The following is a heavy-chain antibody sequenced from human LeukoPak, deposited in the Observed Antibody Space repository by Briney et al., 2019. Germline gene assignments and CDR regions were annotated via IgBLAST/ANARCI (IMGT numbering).Heavy chain of an antibody. Sequence: GGSLRLSCTASGFTFGDYAMTWVRQAPGKGLEWVSYISSSGSTIYYADSVKGRFTISRDNAKNSLYLQMNSLRAEDTALYYCARVIYGDLDAFDIWGQGTMVTVSS. V-gene: IGHV3-48*03. CDR2: ISSSGSTI. CDR1: GFTFGDYA. J-gene: IGHJ3*02. D-gene: IGHD4-17*01. CDR3: ARVIYGDLDAFDI.